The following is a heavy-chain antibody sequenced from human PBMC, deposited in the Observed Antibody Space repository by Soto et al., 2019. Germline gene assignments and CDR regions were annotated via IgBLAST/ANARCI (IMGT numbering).Heavy chain of an antibody. V-gene: IGHV1-69*13. CDR2: IIPIFGTA. D-gene: IGHD2-21*02. Sequence: GASVKVSCKASGGTFSSYAISWVRQAPGQGLEWMGGIIPIFGTANYAQKIQGRVTITADESTSTAYMELSSLRSEDTAVYYCARDESGYGGNSGLGFQHWGQGTLVTVSS. CDR1: GGTFSSYA. J-gene: IGHJ1*01. CDR3: ARDESGYGGNSGLGFQH.